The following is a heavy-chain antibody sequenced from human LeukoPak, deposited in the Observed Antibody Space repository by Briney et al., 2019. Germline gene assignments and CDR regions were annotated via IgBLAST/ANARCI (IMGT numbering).Heavy chain of an antibody. J-gene: IGHJ4*02. CDR1: GYSTSSGYY. D-gene: IGHD3-3*01. Sequence: SETLSLTCAVSGYSTSSGYYWGWIRQPPGKGLEWIGSIYHSGSTYYNPSLKSRVTISVDTSKNQFSLKLSSVTAADTAVYYCASSPYYDFWSATQGYYFDYWGQGTLVTVSS. CDR3: ASSPYYDFWSATQGYYFDY. CDR2: IYHSGST. V-gene: IGHV4-38-2*01.